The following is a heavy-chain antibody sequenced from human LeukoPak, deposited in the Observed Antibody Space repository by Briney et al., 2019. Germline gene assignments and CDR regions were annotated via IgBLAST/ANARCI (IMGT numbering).Heavy chain of an antibody. D-gene: IGHD3-16*02. J-gene: IGHJ4*02. CDR2: IYHSGST. CDR3: ARSHDHLWGNYPDY. V-gene: IGHV4-4*02. Sequence: PSETLSLTCAVSGGSISSGNWWSWVRQPPGKGLEWIGEIYHSGSTNYNPSLKSRVTLSVDKSKNQFSLRLNSVTAADTAMYYCARSHDHLWGNYPDYWGQGTLVTVSS. CDR1: GGSISSGNW.